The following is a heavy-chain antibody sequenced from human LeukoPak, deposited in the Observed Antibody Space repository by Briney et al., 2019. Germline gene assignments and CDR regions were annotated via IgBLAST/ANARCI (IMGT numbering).Heavy chain of an antibody. V-gene: IGHV3-15*01. D-gene: IGHD6-25*01. CDR3: TTRRQDGC. Sequence: GGSLRLSCVASGFTFSDAWMSWVRQAPGKGLGWVGRIKSKIDGGTIDYGAPVKGRITISRDDSRNTLYLQMNSVKTEDTAVYYCTTRRQDGCWGQGTRVTVS. J-gene: IGHJ4*02. CDR2: IKSKIDGGTI. CDR1: GFTFSDAW.